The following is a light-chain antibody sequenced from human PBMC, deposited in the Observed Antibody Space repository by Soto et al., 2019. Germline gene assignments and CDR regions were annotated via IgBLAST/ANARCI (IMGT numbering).Light chain of an antibody. CDR2: DAS. J-gene: IGKJ5*01. CDR1: QSVTRD. CDR3: QQRNSWPIT. Sequence: EIVLTQSPATLSASPGERATLSCRASQSVTRDLVWYQHKPGQAPRLLIYDASSRATGIPARFTGSGSGTDFTLTISRLEPEDFAVYYCQQRNSWPITFGQGTRLEIK. V-gene: IGKV3-11*01.